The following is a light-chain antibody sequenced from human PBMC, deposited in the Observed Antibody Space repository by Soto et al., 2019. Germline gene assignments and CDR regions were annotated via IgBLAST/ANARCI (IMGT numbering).Light chain of an antibody. Sequence: EIVLTQSPGTLSLSPGDRATLSCRASQTVSSSYLAWYQQKPGQAPRLLIYGASSRATGIPDRFSGSGSGTDFTLTISRLEPEDFALYYCQQYGGSPITFGQGTRLEIK. CDR3: QQYGGSPIT. CDR2: GAS. J-gene: IGKJ5*01. V-gene: IGKV3-20*01. CDR1: QTVSSSY.